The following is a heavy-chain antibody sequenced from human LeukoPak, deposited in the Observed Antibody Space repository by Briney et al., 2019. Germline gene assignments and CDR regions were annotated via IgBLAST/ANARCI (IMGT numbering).Heavy chain of an antibody. D-gene: IGHD2-2*01. V-gene: IGHV3-23*01. J-gene: IGHJ5*02. CDR2: ISGSGGST. CDR1: GFTFSSYA. Sequence: GGSLRLSCAASGFTFSSYAMSWVRQAPGKGLEWVSAISGSGGSTYYADSVKGRFTISRDNSKNTLYLQMNSLRAEDTAVYYCVKDPLEVVPANWFDPWGQGTLVTVSS. CDR3: VKDPLEVVPANWFDP.